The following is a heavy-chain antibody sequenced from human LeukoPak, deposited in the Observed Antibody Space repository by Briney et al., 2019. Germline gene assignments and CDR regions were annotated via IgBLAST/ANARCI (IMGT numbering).Heavy chain of an antibody. V-gene: IGHV3-21*06. D-gene: IGHD6-19*01. J-gene: IGHJ4*02. CDR1: GFTFSTYS. CDR2: ISGSSNYI. CDR3: ARGGAVAGNNYFDY. Sequence: PGGSLRLSCVGSGFTFSTYSINWVRQAPGKGLEWVSSISGSSNYIYYADSVKGRFTVSRDNARNSLYLQMSSLRAEDTAVYYCARGGAVAGNNYFDYWGQGTLVTVSS.